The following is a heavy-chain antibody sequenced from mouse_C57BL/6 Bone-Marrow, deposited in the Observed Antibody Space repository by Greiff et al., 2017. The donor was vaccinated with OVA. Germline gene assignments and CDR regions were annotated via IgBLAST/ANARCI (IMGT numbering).Heavy chain of an antibody. D-gene: IGHD1-1*01. CDR2: IRSKSSNYAT. CDR3: VREGITTVVPDY. J-gene: IGHJ2*01. V-gene: IGHV10-3*01. Sequence: DVMLVESGGGLVQPKGSLKLSCAASGFTFNTYAMHWVRQAPGKGLEWVARIRSKSSNYATYYADSVKDRFTISRDDSQSMLYLQMNNLKTEDTAMYYCVREGITTVVPDYWGQGTTLTVSS. CDR1: GFTFNTYA.